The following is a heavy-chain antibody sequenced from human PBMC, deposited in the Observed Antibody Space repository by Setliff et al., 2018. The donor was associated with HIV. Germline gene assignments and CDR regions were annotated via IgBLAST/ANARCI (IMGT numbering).Heavy chain of an antibody. Sequence: GGSLRLSCAASGFTFSDYHMSWIRQAPGKGLEWVSYISSSGSTIDYADSVMGRFAISRDNAQNSLSLQMNSLRAEDTALYYCARGWHDSSGYLYYFDYWGQGTLVTVSS. D-gene: IGHD3-22*01. CDR1: GFTFSDYH. CDR2: ISSSGSTI. V-gene: IGHV3-11*04. J-gene: IGHJ4*02. CDR3: ARGWHDSSGYLYYFDY.